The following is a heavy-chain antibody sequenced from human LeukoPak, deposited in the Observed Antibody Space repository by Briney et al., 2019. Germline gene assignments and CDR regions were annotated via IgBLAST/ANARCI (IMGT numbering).Heavy chain of an antibody. CDR3: ASGFSSYFDY. J-gene: IGHJ4*02. Sequence: GGSLRLSCAASGFTFSSYEMNWVRQAPGKGLEWVSYIGSSGSTIYYADSVKGRFTISRDNAKNSLYLQMNSLRAEDTAVYYCASGFSSYFDYWGQGTLVTVSS. CDR1: GFTFSSYE. D-gene: IGHD6-6*01. V-gene: IGHV3-48*03. CDR2: IGSSGSTI.